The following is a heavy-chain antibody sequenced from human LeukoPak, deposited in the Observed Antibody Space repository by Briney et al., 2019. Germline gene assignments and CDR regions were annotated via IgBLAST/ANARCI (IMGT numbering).Heavy chain of an antibody. CDR2: IGSSGRTI. CDR1: GFTFGIYA. CDR3: ARDGKAVAVAFDI. J-gene: IGHJ3*02. Sequence: GGSLRLSCAASGFTFGIYAMNWIRQAPGKGLEWVSYIGSSGRTIYYADSVKGRFTISRDNAKNSLYLQMNSLRAEDTAVYYCARDGKAVAVAFDIWGQGTMVTVSS. V-gene: IGHV3-48*04. D-gene: IGHD6-19*01.